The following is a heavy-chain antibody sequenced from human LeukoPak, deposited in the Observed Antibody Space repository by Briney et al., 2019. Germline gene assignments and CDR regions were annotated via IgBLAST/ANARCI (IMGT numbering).Heavy chain of an antibody. D-gene: IGHD3-16*01. CDR1: GYTFTGHY. V-gene: IGHV1-2*02. J-gene: IGHJ4*02. CDR2: INPKNAAT. Sequence: ASVKVSCKASGYTFTGHYIHWVRQAPGQGLEWMGWINPKNAATNYAQKFQGRVTMARDTSTGTVYMEVNALRSDDTAVYYCARTLYIASAPGGFDYWGQGTLVTVSS. CDR3: ARTLYIASAPGGFDY.